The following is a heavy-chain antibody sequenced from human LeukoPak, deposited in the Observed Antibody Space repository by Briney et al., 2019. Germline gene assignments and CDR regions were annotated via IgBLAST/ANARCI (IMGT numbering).Heavy chain of an antibody. CDR1: GYTFSSLG. J-gene: IGHJ4*02. D-gene: IGHD3-3*01. CDR2: ISGYNGNT. V-gene: IGHV1-18*01. CDR3: ATTSSSTYDFWSGYSFFDY. Sequence: ASVKVSCKASGYTFSSLGVSWVRQAPGQGLEWMGWISGYNGNTHYAQNFQGRVTMTTDTSTSTAYMELRSLRSEDTAVYYCATTSSSTYDFWSGYSFFDYWGQGTLVTVSS.